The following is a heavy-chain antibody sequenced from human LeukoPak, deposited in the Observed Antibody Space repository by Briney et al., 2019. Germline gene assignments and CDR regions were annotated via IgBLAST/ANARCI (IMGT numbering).Heavy chain of an antibody. Sequence: GASVKVSCKASGYTFTSYGIIWVRQAPGQGLEWLGRIIPILGIANYAQKFQGRVTITADNSTNTAYMDLSSLRSEDTAVYYCARENLNTDLYSYTYGADPWGQGTLVTVSS. CDR3: ARENLNTDLYSYTYGADP. J-gene: IGHJ5*02. CDR2: IIPILGIA. V-gene: IGHV1-69*04. D-gene: IGHD3-16*01. CDR1: GYTFTSYG.